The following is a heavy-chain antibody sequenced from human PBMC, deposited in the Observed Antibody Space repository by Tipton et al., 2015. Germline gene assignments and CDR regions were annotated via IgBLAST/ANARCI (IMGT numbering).Heavy chain of an antibody. CDR2: IYYSGCT. Sequence: TLSLTCNVSGGSISSSSYYWGWIRQPPGKGLEWIGSIYYSGCTYYNPSLKSRVIISVDTSKNQFSLKVSSVTAADTAVYYCARHSVAKKVLDYWGQGTLVTVSS. CDR3: ARHSVAKKVLDY. D-gene: IGHD6-19*01. J-gene: IGHJ4*02. CDR1: GGSISSSSYY. V-gene: IGHV4-39*01.